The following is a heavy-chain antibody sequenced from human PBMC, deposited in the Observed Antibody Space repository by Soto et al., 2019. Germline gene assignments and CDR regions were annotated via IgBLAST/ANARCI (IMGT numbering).Heavy chain of an antibody. CDR1: GFTFSSYG. D-gene: IGHD5-12*01. V-gene: IGHV3-33*01. CDR3: ARGLYVDIVATIYLLPYSYFDY. J-gene: IGHJ4*02. Sequence: GGSLRLSCAASGFTFSSYGMHWVRQAPGKGLEWVAVIWYDGSNKYYADSVKGRFTISRDNSKNTLYLQMNSLRAEDTAVYYCARGLYVDIVATIYLLPYSYFDYWGQGTLVTVSS. CDR2: IWYDGSNK.